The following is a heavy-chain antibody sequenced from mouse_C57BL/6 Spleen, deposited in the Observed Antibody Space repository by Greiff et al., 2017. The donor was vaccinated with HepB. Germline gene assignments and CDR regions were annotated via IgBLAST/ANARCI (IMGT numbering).Heavy chain of an antibody. CDR2: IDPSDSYT. V-gene: IGHV1-50*01. Sequence: QVQLQQSGAELVKPGASVKLSCKASGYTFTSYWMQWVKQRPGQGLEWIGEIDPSDSYTNYNQTFKGKATLTVDTSSSTAYMQLSSLTAEDSAVYDCARGDYCGRGDWGQGTTLTVSS. D-gene: IGHD1-1*01. CDR3: ARGDYCGRGD. CDR1: GYTFTSYW. J-gene: IGHJ2*01.